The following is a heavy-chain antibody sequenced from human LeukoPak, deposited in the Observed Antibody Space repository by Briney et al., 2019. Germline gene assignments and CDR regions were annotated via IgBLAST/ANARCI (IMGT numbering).Heavy chain of an antibody. CDR3: TRSIVGANTFDY. Sequence: GGSLRLSCAASGFTFSGSAMHWVRQASGKGLEWVGRIRSKANSYATAYAASVKGRFTISRDDSKNTAYLQMNSLKTEDTAVYYCTRSIVGANTFDYWGQGTLVTVSS. D-gene: IGHD1-26*01. CDR2: IRSKANSYAT. CDR1: GFTFSGSA. J-gene: IGHJ4*02. V-gene: IGHV3-73*01.